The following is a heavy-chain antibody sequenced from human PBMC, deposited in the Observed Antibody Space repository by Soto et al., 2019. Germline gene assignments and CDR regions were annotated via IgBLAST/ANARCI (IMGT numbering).Heavy chain of an antibody. CDR3: ARAYCSGGSCYWGQFDY. D-gene: IGHD2-15*01. V-gene: IGHV4-31*03. J-gene: IGHJ4*02. CDR1: CGSISSCGYY. Sequence: SETLSLTCTVSCGSISSCGYYWSWIRQHPGKGLEWIGYIYYSGSTYYNPSLKSRVTISVDTSKNQFSLKLSSVTAADTAVYYCARAYCSGGSCYWGQFDYWGQGTLVTVSS. CDR2: IYYSGST.